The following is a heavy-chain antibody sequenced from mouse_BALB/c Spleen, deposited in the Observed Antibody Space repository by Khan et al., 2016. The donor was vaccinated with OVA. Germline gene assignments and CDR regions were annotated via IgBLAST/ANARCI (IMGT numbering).Heavy chain of an antibody. CDR3: ARSPYGNFAY. J-gene: IGHJ3*01. D-gene: IGHD2-1*01. CDR1: GFTFSTYA. Sequence: EVMLVESGGALVKPGGSLKLSCAASGFTFSTYAMSWVRQTPEKRLEWVATISSDGDYTYYPDNVTGRFTISRDNAKNTLYLQMSSLRSEDTAMYYCARSPYGNFAYWGQGTLVTVSA. CDR2: ISSDGDYT. V-gene: IGHV5-9-1*01.